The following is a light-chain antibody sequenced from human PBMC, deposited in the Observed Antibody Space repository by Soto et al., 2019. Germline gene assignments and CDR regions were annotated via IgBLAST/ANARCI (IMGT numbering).Light chain of an antibody. CDR1: RGIGDR. CDR2: AAS. Sequence: KIKCSSARCAGVGGRAPWSSRASRGIGDRLAWFQQKPGKAPQFLIQAASNLQSGVPSRFSGSGSGTEFILSINSLQPEDIATYHCLQVSSCPRTFGQGTKVDIK. V-gene: IGKV1D-12*01. J-gene: IGKJ1*01. CDR3: LQVSSCPRT.